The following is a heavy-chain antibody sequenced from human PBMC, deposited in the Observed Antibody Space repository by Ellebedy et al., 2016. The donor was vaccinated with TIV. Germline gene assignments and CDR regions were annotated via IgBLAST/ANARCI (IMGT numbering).Heavy chain of an antibody. V-gene: IGHV3-73*01. CDR1: GFNFSASA. CDR2: IRSKANDYAT. CDR3: AATVNHGYMDV. Sequence: GGSLRLSXAASGFNFSASALHWVRQASGKGLEWFGRIRSKANDYATIFGASVKGRFTFSRDDSKNTAYLQMNSLKTEDTAVYYCAATVNHGYMDVWGKGATVTVSS. J-gene: IGHJ6*03.